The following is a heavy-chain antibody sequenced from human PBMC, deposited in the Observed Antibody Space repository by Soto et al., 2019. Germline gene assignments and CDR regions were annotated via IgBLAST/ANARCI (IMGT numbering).Heavy chain of an antibody. V-gene: IGHV1-2*02. CDR1: GYTFTGYY. D-gene: IGHD6-13*01. CDR2: INPNRGGT. J-gene: IGHJ5*02. Sequence: QVQLVQSGAEVKKPGASVKVSCKASGYTFTGYYMHWVRQAPGQGLEWMGWINPNRGGTNYAQKFQGRATMTTDSTISTAYMELSRLRSDDTAVYYWAREERGYSSSWYAGWFAPWGQGALVTVSS. CDR3: AREERGYSSSWYAGWFAP.